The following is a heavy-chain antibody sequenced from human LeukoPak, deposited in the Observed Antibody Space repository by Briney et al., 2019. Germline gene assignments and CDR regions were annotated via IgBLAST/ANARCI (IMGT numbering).Heavy chain of an antibody. J-gene: IGHJ3*01. CDR2: IDSDGRTT. CDR1: GCTFSIYW. V-gene: IGHV3-74*01. Sequence: GGSLSLSCAASGCTFSIYWMYWVRQAPGKGLVWVSRIDSDGRTTDYADSLRGRFIISRDNSKNTLYLQMNSLKADDTAIYYCVVASDALDLWGQGTTVTVSS. D-gene: IGHD5-12*01. CDR3: VVASDALDL.